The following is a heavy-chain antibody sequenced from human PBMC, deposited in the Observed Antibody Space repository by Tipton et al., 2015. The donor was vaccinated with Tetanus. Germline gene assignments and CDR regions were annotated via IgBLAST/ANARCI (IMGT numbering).Heavy chain of an antibody. V-gene: IGHV4-30-2*01. D-gene: IGHD5-12*01. CDR2: IYPTDST. J-gene: IGHJ4*02. CDR3: VRGRGLGAYSFGFEH. CDR1: GGLITTGGYS. Sequence: TLSLTCTVSGGLITTGGYSWGWIRQLPGQGLEWLGYIYPTDSTYYNPPFRSRLTLSLQRSKNQGSLKLISVTAADTAVYFCVRGRGLGAYSFGFEHWGQGVLVTVSS.